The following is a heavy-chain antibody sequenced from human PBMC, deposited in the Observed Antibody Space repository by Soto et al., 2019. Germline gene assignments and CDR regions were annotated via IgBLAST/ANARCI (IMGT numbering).Heavy chain of an antibody. V-gene: IGHV3-30-3*01. Sequence: QVQLVESGGGVVQPGRSLRLSCAASGFTFSSYAMHWVRQAPGKGLEWVAVISYDGSNKYYADSVKGRFTISRDNSKNTLYLQMNRLRAEDTAVYYCARGASGYIRRAPYFDYWGQGTLVTVSS. CDR3: ARGASGYIRRAPYFDY. CDR1: GFTFSSYA. CDR2: ISYDGSNK. D-gene: IGHD5-12*01. J-gene: IGHJ4*02.